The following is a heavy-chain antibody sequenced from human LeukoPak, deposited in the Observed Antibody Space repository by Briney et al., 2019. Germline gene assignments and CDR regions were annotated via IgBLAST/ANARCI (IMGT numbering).Heavy chain of an antibody. J-gene: IGHJ3*02. CDR1: GYTFTSYG. CDR3: VGSPQRGDAFDI. Sequence: GASVKVSCKASGYTFTSYGISWVRQAPGQGLEWMGWISAYNGNTNYAQKLQGRVTMTTDTSTSTAYMELRSLRSDDTAVYYCVGSPQRGDAFDIWGQGTMVTVSS. D-gene: IGHD3-10*01. V-gene: IGHV1-18*01. CDR2: ISAYNGNT.